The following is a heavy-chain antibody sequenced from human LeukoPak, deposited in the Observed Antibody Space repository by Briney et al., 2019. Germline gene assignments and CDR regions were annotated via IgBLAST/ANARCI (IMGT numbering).Heavy chain of an antibody. J-gene: IGHJ4*02. CDR2: NHPRDSDT. Sequence: GESLQISCQASGYTSTNYWIGCVRHTPAKGLEWMGINHPRDSDTRYRTSFQGQVTMSVDESTSNAYLYWTSLTASDTAIYYCARHAGYCTGGKCYSFYYFDYWGQGTLVTVSS. V-gene: IGHV5-51*01. D-gene: IGHD2-15*01. CDR1: GYTSTNYW. CDR3: ARHAGYCTGGKCYSFYYFDY.